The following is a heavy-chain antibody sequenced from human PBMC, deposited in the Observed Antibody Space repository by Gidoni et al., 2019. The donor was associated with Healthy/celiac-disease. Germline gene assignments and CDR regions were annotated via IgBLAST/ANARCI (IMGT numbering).Heavy chain of an antibody. J-gene: IGHJ3*02. CDR2: IIPIFGTA. Sequence: QVQLVQSGAEVKKPGSSVKVSCKASGGTFSSYAISWVRQAPGQGLEWMGGIIPIFGTANYAQKFQGRVTITADKSTSTAYMELSSLRSEDTAVYYCARGQVLRFLEWLFPSDAFDIWGQGTMVTVSS. CDR3: ARGQVLRFLEWLFPSDAFDI. V-gene: IGHV1-69*06. D-gene: IGHD3-3*01. CDR1: GGTFSSYA.